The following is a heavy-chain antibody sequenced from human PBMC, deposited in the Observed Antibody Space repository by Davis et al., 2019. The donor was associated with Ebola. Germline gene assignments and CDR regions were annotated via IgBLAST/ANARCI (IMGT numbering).Heavy chain of an antibody. J-gene: IGHJ4*02. Sequence: PSETLSLTCTVSGASISSTSYYWGWIRQPPGKGLEWIGSIYYSGSTFYNYIPSLKRRVTMSVDTSKNQFSLKLTSVTAADTAVYYCARPRGDEAENYFDYWGQGTLVTVSS. CDR3: ARPRGDEAENYFDY. CDR1: GASISSTSYY. CDR2: IYYSGST. V-gene: IGHV4-39*01. D-gene: IGHD1-14*01.